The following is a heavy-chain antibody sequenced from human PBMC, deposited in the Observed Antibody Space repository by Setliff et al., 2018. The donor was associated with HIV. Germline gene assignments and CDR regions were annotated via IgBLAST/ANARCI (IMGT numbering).Heavy chain of an antibody. Sequence: SETLSLTCTVSGGSISTSSYYWGWIRQPPGKGLEWIGSVHYRGSTLYSTDYNPSLKSRVTTSVDTSKNQFSLKLSSVTAADTAVFYCARHRVITGSFDYWGQGTLVTVSS. D-gene: IGHD3-10*01. CDR1: GGSISTSSYY. V-gene: IGHV4-39*01. CDR2: VHYRGSTLYST. CDR3: ARHRVITGSFDY. J-gene: IGHJ4*02.